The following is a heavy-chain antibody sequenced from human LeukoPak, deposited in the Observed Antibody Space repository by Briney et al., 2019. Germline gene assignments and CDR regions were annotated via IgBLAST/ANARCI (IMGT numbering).Heavy chain of an antibody. CDR2: ISGTSGST. J-gene: IGHJ4*02. Sequence: PGGSLRLSCVASGFTFSSYAMSWVRQAPGKGLEWVSTISGTSGSTYYADSVKGRFTISRDNSKKTLYLQMNSLRAEDTAAYYCANLFTSGPCSGTTCFNHWGQGTLVTVSS. D-gene: IGHD2-2*01. CDR3: ANLFTSGPCSGTTCFNH. V-gene: IGHV3-23*01. CDR1: GFTFSSYA.